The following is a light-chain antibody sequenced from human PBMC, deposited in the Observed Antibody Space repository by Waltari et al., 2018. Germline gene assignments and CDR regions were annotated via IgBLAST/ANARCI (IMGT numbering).Light chain of an antibody. CDR1: QTVGSSS. J-gene: IGKJ1*01. CDR3: QQHGTLPAT. CDR2: RAS. Sequence: EIVLTQSPGTASLSPGERVTLSCRASQTVGSSSLAWYQQKPGQAPRLVIYRASRRATGIPDRCSGSASGTDFSLTISRLEPEDFAVYYCQQHGTLPATFGQGTKVEIK. V-gene: IGKV3-20*01.